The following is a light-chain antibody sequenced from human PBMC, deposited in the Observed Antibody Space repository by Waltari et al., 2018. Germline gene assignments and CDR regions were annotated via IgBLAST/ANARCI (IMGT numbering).Light chain of an antibody. CDR2: HAS. V-gene: IGKV3-20*01. CDR1: QSIGIY. CDR3: QKYESLPAT. Sequence: EIVLTQSPGTLSLSPGERATLSCRASQSIGIYLAWYQQRPGQAPRLLMYHASSRATGIPDRVSGSGSGTDFSLTISRLDPEDFAVYYCQKYESLPATFGQGTKVEIK. J-gene: IGKJ1*01.